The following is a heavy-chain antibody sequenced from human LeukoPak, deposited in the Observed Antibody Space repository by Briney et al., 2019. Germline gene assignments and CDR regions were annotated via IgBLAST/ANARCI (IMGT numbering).Heavy chain of an antibody. CDR1: GFTFSSYS. V-gene: IGHV4-39*07. D-gene: IGHD3-10*01. CDR3: ASSLLYGSGSYILGWFDP. CDR2: IYYSGST. J-gene: IGHJ5*02. Sequence: NPGGSLRLSCAASGFTFSSYSMNWVRQAPGKGLEWIGSIYYSGSTYYNPSLKSRVTISVDTSKNQFSLKLSSVTAADTAVYYCASSLLYGSGSYILGWFDPWGQGTLVAVSS.